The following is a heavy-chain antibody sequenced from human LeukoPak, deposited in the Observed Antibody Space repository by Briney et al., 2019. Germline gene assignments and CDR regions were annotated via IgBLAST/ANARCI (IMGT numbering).Heavy chain of an antibody. CDR3: ARDSPEVAGSPFDY. Sequence: GGSLTLSCVASGFTLSGYWMHWVRQVPGKGLVWVSRINSDETSTSYADSVKGRFTISRDNSKNTLYLQMNSLRAEDTAVYYCARDSPEVAGSPFDYWGQGTLVTVSS. D-gene: IGHD6-19*01. CDR2: INSDETST. V-gene: IGHV3-74*01. J-gene: IGHJ4*02. CDR1: GFTLSGYW.